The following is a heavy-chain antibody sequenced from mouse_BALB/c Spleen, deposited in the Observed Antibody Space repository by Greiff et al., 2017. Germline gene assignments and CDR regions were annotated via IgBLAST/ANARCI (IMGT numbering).Heavy chain of an antibody. J-gene: IGHJ1*01. CDR3: ARFDGYWYFDV. CDR2: INPSTGYT. V-gene: IGHV1-7*01. D-gene: IGHD2-3*01. CDR1: GYTFTSYW. Sequence: VQLQQSGAELAKPGASVKMSCKASGYTFTSYWMHWVKQRPGQGLEWIGYINPSTGYTEYNQKFKDKATLTADKSSSTAYMQLSSLTSEDSAVYYCARFDGYWYFDVWGAGTTVTVSS.